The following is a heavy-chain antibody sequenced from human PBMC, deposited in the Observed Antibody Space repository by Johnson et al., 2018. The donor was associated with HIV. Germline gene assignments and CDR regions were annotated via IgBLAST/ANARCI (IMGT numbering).Heavy chain of an antibody. D-gene: IGHD3-16*01. CDR2: IYSDGTT. J-gene: IGHJ3*02. CDR3: ARADQSKYGGGPFDI. Sequence: VQLVESGGGLVQPGGSLRLSCAASGFTVRSSYMSWVRQAPGKGLEHVSVIYSDGTTYYADFVKGRFTISRDSSKDTLYLQMNSLRAEDTAVYYSARADQSKYGGGPFDIWGQGTVVTVST. CDR1: GFTVRSSY. V-gene: IGHV3-66*01.